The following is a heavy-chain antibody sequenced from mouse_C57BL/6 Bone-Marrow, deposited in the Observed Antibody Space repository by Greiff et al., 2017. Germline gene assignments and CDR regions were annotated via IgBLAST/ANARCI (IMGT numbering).Heavy chain of an antibody. D-gene: IGHD2-5*01. CDR1: GYSITSGYY. CDR2: ISYDGSN. CDR3: ARAYYSNYVFDY. J-gene: IGHJ2*01. V-gene: IGHV3-6*01. Sequence: ESGPGLVKPSQSLSLTCSVTGYSITSGYYWNWIRQFPGNKLEWMGYISYDGSNNYNPSLKNRISITRDTSKNQFFLKLNSVTTEDTATYYCARAYYSNYVFDYWGQGTTLTVSS.